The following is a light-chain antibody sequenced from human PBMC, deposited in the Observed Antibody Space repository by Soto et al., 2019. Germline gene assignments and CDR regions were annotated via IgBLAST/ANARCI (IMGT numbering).Light chain of an antibody. V-gene: IGKV3-15*01. CDR3: QQYNTWPPVT. J-gene: IGKJ4*01. Sequence: IVVTQSPATLSLSPWERAKLSCRASQSVSSYLAWYQQKPGQAPRLLIYGASTRATGIPARFSGSGSGTEFTLTISSLQSEDFAVYYCQQYNTWPPVTFGGGTKVDIK. CDR1: QSVSSY. CDR2: GAS.